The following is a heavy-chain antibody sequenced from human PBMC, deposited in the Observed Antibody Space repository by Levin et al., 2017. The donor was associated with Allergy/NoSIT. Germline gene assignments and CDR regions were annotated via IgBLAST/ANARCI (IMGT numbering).Heavy chain of an antibody. J-gene: IGHJ4*02. Sequence: SETLSLTCTVSGGSISSYYWSWIRQPPGKGLEWIGYIYYSGSTNYNPSLKSRVTISVDTSKNQFSLKLSSVTAADTAVYYCARAGRIAAAGRLDYWGQGTLVTVSS. CDR1: GGSISSYY. V-gene: IGHV4-59*01. CDR3: ARAGRIAAAGRLDY. CDR2: IYYSGST. D-gene: IGHD6-13*01.